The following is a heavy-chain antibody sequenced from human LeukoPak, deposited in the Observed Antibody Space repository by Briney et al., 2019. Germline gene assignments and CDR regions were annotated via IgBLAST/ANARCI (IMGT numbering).Heavy chain of an antibody. D-gene: IGHD3-10*01. CDR3: ARTGITMVRGVILLDTYYFDY. CDR1: GFTFSNYA. Sequence: PGGSLRLSCAASGFTFSNYAVSWVRQAPGKGLEWVSAISGSGGSTYYADSVKGRFTISRDNSKNTLYLQMNSLRAEDTAVYYCARTGITMVRGVILLDTYYFDYWGQGTLVTVSS. V-gene: IGHV3-23*01. J-gene: IGHJ4*02. CDR2: ISGSGGST.